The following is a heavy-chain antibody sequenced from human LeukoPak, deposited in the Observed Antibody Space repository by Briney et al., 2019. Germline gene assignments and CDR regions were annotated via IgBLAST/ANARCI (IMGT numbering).Heavy chain of an antibody. V-gene: IGHV1-69*04. D-gene: IGHD5-12*01. CDR2: IIPILGIA. CDR3: ARAESQYSGYDYYYYYGMDV. J-gene: IGHJ6*02. CDR1: GYIFTSYY. Sequence: SVKVSCKASGYIFTSYYMHWVRQAPGQGLEWMGRIIPILGIANYAQKFQGRVTITADKSTSTAYMELSSLRSEDTAVYYCARAESQYSGYDYYYYYGMDVWGQGTTVTVSS.